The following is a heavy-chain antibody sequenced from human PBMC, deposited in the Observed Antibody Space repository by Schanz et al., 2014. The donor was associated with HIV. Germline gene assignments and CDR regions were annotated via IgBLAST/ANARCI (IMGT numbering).Heavy chain of an antibody. V-gene: IGHV3-21*01. CDR1: GFTFNSYG. J-gene: IGHJ6*02. CDR2: VSSGSSFI. D-gene: IGHD6-19*01. CDR3: ARGRGIAVADYGMDV. Sequence: VDLVESGGGVVRPGRSLRLSCAASGFTFNSYGMHWVRQAPGKGLEWVSSVSSGSSFIYYADSVKGRFTISRDNAKNSLYLQMNSLRAEDTAVYYCARGRGIAVADYGMDVWGQGTTVTVSS.